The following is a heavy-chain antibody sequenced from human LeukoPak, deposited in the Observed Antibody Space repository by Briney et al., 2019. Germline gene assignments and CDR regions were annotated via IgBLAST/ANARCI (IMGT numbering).Heavy chain of an antibody. Sequence: PGRSLRLSCAASGFTFSSYSMNWVRQAPGKGLEWVSSISSSSSYIYYADSVKGRFTISRDNAKNSLYLQMNSLRAEDTAVYYCARGGSSGFIAFDPWGQGTLVTVSS. CDR3: ARGGSSGFIAFDP. J-gene: IGHJ5*02. CDR1: GFTFSSYS. D-gene: IGHD6-6*01. V-gene: IGHV3-21*01. CDR2: ISSSSSYI.